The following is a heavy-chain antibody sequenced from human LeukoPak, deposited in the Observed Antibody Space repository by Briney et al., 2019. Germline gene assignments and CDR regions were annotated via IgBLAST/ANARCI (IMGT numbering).Heavy chain of an antibody. Sequence: PSETLSLTCTVSGGSISSYYWSWIRQPPGKGLEWIGYIYYSGSTNYNPSLKSRVTISVDTSKNQFSLKLSSVTAADTAVYYCARAKRVAGYYYYYMDVWGKGTTVTVSS. CDR1: GGSISSYY. CDR3: ARAKRVAGYYYYYMDV. J-gene: IGHJ6*03. V-gene: IGHV4-59*01. CDR2: IYYSGST.